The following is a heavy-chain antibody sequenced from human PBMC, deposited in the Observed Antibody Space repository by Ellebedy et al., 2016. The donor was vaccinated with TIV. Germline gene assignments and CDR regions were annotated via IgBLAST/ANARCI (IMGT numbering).Heavy chain of an antibody. D-gene: IGHD1-26*01. CDR1: GGTFSSYV. CDR3: TRGSRVGATVDY. Sequence: AASVKVSCNASGGTFSSYVFSWVRQAPGQGLEWMGGIIPIFGPANYAQKFQDRVTITADESTSTAYMELGSLRSEDTAVYYCTRGSRVGATVDYWGQGTLVTISS. J-gene: IGHJ4*02. CDR2: IIPIFGPA. V-gene: IGHV1-69*13.